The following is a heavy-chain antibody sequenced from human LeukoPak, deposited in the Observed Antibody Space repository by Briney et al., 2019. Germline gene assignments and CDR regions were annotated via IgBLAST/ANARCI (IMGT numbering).Heavy chain of an antibody. J-gene: IGHJ3*02. CDR3: ASVDTAMALDAFDI. CDR2: INPSSGGT. D-gene: IGHD5-18*01. V-gene: IGHV1-2*02. CDR1: GYTFTGYY. Sequence: ASVKVSCKASGYTFTGYYMHWVRQAPGQGLGWMGWINPSSGGTNYAQKFQGRVTMTRDTSISTAYMELSRLRSDDTAVYYCASVDTAMALDAFDIWGQGTMVTVSS.